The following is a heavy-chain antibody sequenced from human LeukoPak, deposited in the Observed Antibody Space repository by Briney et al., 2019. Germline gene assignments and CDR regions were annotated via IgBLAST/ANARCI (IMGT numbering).Heavy chain of an antibody. CDR3: ARGDRGSGSSFYYYGMDV. CDR1: GYTFTSYA. D-gene: IGHD6-13*01. Sequence: GASVKVSCKASGYTFTSYAMNWVRQAPGQGLEWMGWTNTNTGNPTYAQGFTGRFVFSLDTSVSTAYLQISSLKAEDTAVYYCARGDRGSGSSFYYYGMDVWGQGTTVTVSS. V-gene: IGHV7-4-1*02. CDR2: TNTNTGNP. J-gene: IGHJ6*02.